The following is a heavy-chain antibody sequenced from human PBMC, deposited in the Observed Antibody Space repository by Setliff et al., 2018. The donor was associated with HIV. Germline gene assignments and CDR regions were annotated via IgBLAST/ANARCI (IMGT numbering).Heavy chain of an antibody. J-gene: IGHJ4*02. D-gene: IGHD2-21*02. CDR3: ARAPGVTPFDH. CDR2: VYYNGDT. CDR1: GGSISSGGYY. Sequence: TSETLSLTCTVSGGSISSGGYYWSWIRQHPEKGLEWIGYVYYNGDTYYNPSLKSRVTLSVDTSKNQFSLNLSSVTAADTAVYYCARAPGVTPFDHWGPGTLVTVS. V-gene: IGHV4-31*03.